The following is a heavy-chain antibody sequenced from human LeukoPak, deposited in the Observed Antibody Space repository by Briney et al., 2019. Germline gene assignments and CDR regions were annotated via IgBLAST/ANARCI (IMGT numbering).Heavy chain of an antibody. CDR3: ARRTRYCSGGSCYARWFDP. V-gene: IGHV4-39*07. D-gene: IGHD2-15*01. J-gene: IGHJ5*02. CDR1: GGSISSSSYY. Sequence: PSETLSLTCTVSGGSISSSSYYWGWIRQPPGKGLEWIGEINHSGSTNYNPSLKSRVTISVDTSKNQFSLKLSSVTAADTAVYYCARRTRYCSGGSCYARWFDPWGQGTLVTVSS. CDR2: INHSGST.